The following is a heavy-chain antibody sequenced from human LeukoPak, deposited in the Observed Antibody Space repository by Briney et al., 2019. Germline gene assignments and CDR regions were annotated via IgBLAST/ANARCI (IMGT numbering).Heavy chain of an antibody. Sequence: PGGSLRLSCTASGFTFSTYGMHWVRQAPGKGLEWVTLISYDGSTKYYSDSVKGRFTLSRDNSKNTLYLQMNSLRSEDTAVYYCASTLYSSGWPSDYWGQGTLVTVSS. CDR2: ISYDGSTK. D-gene: IGHD6-19*01. V-gene: IGHV3-30*03. J-gene: IGHJ4*02. CDR3: ASTLYSSGWPSDY. CDR1: GFTFSTYG.